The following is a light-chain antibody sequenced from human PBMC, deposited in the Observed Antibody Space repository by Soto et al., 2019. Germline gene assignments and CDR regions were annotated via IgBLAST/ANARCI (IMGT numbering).Light chain of an antibody. CDR1: QSINSY. CDR3: QQRQFWPPIT. J-gene: IGKJ5*01. V-gene: IGKV3-11*01. CDR2: DAS. Sequence: EVVLTQSPATLSLSPGDSATLSCRASQSINSYLAWYQQRPGQAPRLLIYDASNRATGIPARFSGSGSGTDFTLTISSLEPEDFAVYYCQQRQFWPPITFGQGTRLEIK.